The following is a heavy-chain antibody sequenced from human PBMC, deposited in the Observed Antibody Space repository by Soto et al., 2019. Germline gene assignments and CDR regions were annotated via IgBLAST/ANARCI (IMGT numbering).Heavy chain of an antibody. Sequence: AETISRTCTVSGGSISSSSYYWGWIQQPPGKGLEWIGEINHSGSTNYNPSLKSRVTISVDKSKNQFSLKLSSVTAADTAVYYCARGFLPGWSSGWYSRYYFDYWGQGTMVTVSS. CDR3: ARGFLPGWSSGWYSRYYFDY. CDR1: GGSISSSSYY. D-gene: IGHD6-19*01. J-gene: IGHJ4*02. V-gene: IGHV4-39*07. CDR2: INHSGST.